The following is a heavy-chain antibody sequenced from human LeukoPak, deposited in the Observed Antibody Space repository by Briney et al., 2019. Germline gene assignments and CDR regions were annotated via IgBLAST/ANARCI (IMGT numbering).Heavy chain of an antibody. CDR1: LFTFTDYY. CDR2: ISSSGSTI. CDR3: ARPTGTQDRIDI. J-gene: IGHJ3*02. D-gene: IGHD1/OR15-1a*01. Sequence: GGALRLSCAPSLFTFTDYYMSWIPHAPGRGREWVSYISSSGSTIYYADSVKGRFTISRDNAKNSLYLQMNSLREEATAVYYCARPTGTQDRIDIWGQGTMVTVSS. V-gene: IGHV3-11*01.